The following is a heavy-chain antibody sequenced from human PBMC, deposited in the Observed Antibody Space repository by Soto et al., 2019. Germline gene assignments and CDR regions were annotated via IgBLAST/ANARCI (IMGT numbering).Heavy chain of an antibody. CDR2: ISSSGTTI. J-gene: IGHJ4*02. CDR3: VRFGGAAAGPGDY. Sequence: TGGSLRLSCVASEFTFSSYEMNWVRQAPGKGLEWVSYISSSGTTIYYTDSVKGRFTISRDNAKKSLYLQMNSLRAEDTAAYYCVRFGGAAAGPGDYWGQGTLVTVSS. V-gene: IGHV3-48*03. CDR1: EFTFSSYE. D-gene: IGHD6-13*01.